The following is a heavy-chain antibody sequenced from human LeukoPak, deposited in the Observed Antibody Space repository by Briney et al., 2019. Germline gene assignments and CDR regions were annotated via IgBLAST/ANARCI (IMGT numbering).Heavy chain of an antibody. D-gene: IGHD4-17*01. J-gene: IGHJ3*02. Sequence: GGSLRLSCAASGFTFDDYAMHWVRQAAGKGLEWVSLISGDGSATYYADSVKGRFTISRDNSKNSLYVQMNSLRTEDTALYYCAKDWAVTPRRGDAFDIWGQGTMVTVSS. CDR1: GFTFDDYA. V-gene: IGHV3-43*02. CDR2: ISGDGSAT. CDR3: AKDWAVTPRRGDAFDI.